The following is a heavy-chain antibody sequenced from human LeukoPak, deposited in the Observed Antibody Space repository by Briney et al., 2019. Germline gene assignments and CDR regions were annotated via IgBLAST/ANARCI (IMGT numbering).Heavy chain of an antibody. CDR1: GFTFSSYA. V-gene: IGHV3-23*01. J-gene: IGHJ3*01. CDR2: ISGSGGST. Sequence: PGGSLRLSCAASGFTFSSYAMSWVRQAPGKGLEWVSAISGSGGSTYYADSVKGRFTISRDNSKNTLYLQMNNLGSEDMAVYFCVKARGLSRLAGDAFHLWGQGTTVIVSS. CDR3: VKARGLSRLAGDAFHL. D-gene: IGHD6-19*01.